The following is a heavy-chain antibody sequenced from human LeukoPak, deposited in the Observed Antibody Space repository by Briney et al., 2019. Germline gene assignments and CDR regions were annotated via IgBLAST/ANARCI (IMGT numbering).Heavy chain of an antibody. Sequence: ASVKVSCKASGYTFTDYYMHWVQQAPGKGLEWMGLVDPEDGETIYAEKFQGRVTITADTSTDTAYMELSSLRSEDTAVYYCATARKEMYDFWSGYYIGYWGQGTLVTVSS. CDR2: VDPEDGET. CDR1: GYTFTDYY. CDR3: ATARKEMYDFWSGYYIGY. V-gene: IGHV1-69-2*01. D-gene: IGHD3-3*01. J-gene: IGHJ4*02.